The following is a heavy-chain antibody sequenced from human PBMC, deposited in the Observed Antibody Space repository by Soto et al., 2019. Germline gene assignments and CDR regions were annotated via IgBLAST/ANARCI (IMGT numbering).Heavy chain of an antibody. CDR1: GFTFSSYS. CDR3: ARRPHVYGDYDPPNDY. V-gene: IGHV3-21*01. D-gene: IGHD4-17*01. CDR2: ISSSSSYI. J-gene: IGHJ4*02. Sequence: GGSLRLSCAASGFTFSSYSMNWVRQAPGKGLEWVSSISSSSSYIYYADSVKGRFTISRDNAKNSLYLQMNSLRAEDTAVYYCARRPHVYGDYDPPNDYWGQGTLVTVSS.